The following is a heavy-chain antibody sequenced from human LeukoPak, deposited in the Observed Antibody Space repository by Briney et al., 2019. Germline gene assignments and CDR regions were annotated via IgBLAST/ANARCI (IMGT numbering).Heavy chain of an antibody. V-gene: IGHV3-7*01. CDR1: GFTFSSYW. D-gene: IGHD6-25*01. Sequence: PGGSLRLSCAASGFTFSSYWMNWVRHPPGKGLEWVAGIKQDGSETLYVDSVRGRFTISRDNAQNSLYLQMNSLRTEDTAVYYCAGGSGRLIHHWGQGTLVAVSS. CDR2: IKQDGSET. J-gene: IGHJ1*01. CDR3: AGGSGRLIHH.